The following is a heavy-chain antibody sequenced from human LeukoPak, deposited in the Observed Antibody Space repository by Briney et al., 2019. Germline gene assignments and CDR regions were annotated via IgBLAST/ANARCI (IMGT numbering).Heavy chain of an antibody. V-gene: IGHV3-7*01. D-gene: IGHD1-26*01. CDR1: GFTFSSYW. CDR3: ARCSGWELLGGEFDY. Sequence: TGRSLRLSCAASGFTFSSYWMSGVRQAPGKGLEWVANIKQDGREQYYVHSVKGRFTISRDNAKNSLYLQMNSLRAEDTAVYYCARCSGWELLGGEFDYWGKGTLVTVSS. CDR2: IKQDGREQ. J-gene: IGHJ4*02.